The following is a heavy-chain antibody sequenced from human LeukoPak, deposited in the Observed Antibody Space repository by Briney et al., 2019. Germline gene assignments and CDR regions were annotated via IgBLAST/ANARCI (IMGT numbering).Heavy chain of an antibody. D-gene: IGHD3/OR15-3a*01. Sequence: GGSLRLSCTASGFTFGDYAMSWVRQAPGKGLEWVGFIRSKAYGGTTEYAAAVKGRFTVSRDDSKSIAYLQMNSLKTEDTAVYYCTRGDWLDYWGQGTLVTVSS. CDR2: IRSKAYGGTT. CDR1: GFTFGDYA. J-gene: IGHJ4*02. CDR3: TRGDWLDY. V-gene: IGHV3-49*04.